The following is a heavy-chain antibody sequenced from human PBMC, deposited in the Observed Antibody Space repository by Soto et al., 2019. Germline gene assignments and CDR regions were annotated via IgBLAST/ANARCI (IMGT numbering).Heavy chain of an antibody. CDR1: GGSVISSSYY. CDR2: IYYCEST. Sequence: PSETLSLTCTVSGGSVISSSYYWGWIRQHPEKGLEWIWSIYYCESTYYNLSLKSRVTISVDTSKKQFSLKLSSVTAADTVVYYCARHGGGYDESYFDYWGQGTLVTVSS. V-gene: IGHV4-39*01. J-gene: IGHJ4*02. D-gene: IGHD5-12*01. CDR3: ARHGGGYDESYFDY.